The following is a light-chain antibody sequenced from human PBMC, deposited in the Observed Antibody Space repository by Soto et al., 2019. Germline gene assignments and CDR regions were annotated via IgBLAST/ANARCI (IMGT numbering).Light chain of an antibody. V-gene: IGLV1-40*01. Sequence: QSVLTQPPSVSGAPGQRVTISCTGSSSNIGAGYDVHWYQQLPGTAPKLLIYGNSNRPSGVPDRFSGSKSGTSASLAITGLQAEDEADYYCQSYDSSRSAYVVGTGTKVTVL. J-gene: IGLJ1*01. CDR1: SSNIGAGYD. CDR2: GNS. CDR3: QSYDSSRSAYV.